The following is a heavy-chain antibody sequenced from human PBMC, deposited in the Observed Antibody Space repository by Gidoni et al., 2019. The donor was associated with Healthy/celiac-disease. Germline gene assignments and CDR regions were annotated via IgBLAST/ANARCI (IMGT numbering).Heavy chain of an antibody. J-gene: IGHJ4*02. D-gene: IGHD2-2*01. Sequence: QAQLVQTGAEGKKPGAPVKVSCQAAGYTLTGDYMHWVRQPAGQGLEWMGWSNPNRGGTNYAQKFQVRVTMTSDTSISAAYMVLSRLRSDDTAVYYYARASSLRGIDYWGQGTLVTVSS. CDR3: ARASSLRGIDY. V-gene: IGHV1-2*02. CDR1: GYTLTGDY. CDR2: SNPNRGGT.